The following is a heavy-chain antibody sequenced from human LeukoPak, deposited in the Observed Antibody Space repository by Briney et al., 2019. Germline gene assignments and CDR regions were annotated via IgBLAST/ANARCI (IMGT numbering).Heavy chain of an antibody. J-gene: IGHJ4*02. V-gene: IGHV3-11*06. CDR2: ISSSSYT. CDR1: GFTFSDYY. CDR3: ARGGIAVAGTYYFDY. Sequence: GGSLRLSCAASGFTFSDYYMSWIRQAPGKGLEWVSYISSSSYTNYADSVKGRFTISRDNAKNSLYLQMNSLRAEDTAVYHCARGGIAVAGTYYFDYWSQGTLVTVSS. D-gene: IGHD6-19*01.